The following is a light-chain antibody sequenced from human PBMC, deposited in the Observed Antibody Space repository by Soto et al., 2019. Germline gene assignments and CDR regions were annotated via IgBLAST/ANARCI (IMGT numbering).Light chain of an antibody. Sequence: QMTQSPSTMPASDGARVTITCRASQTISRWLAWYKQRPGKAPNLPIHDGVSLESGVPSRFSGSGSGTEFTLTITGLQPDDFATYYCQHYHPSWTFGQGTKVDI. CDR2: DGV. CDR1: QTISRW. V-gene: IGKV1-5*01. CDR3: QHYHPSWT. J-gene: IGKJ1*01.